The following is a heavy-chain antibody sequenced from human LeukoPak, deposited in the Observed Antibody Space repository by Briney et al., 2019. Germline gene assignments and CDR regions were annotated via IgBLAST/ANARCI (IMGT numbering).Heavy chain of an antibody. CDR2: ISGSGGST. CDR1: GFTFSSYA. Sequence: GGSLRLSCAASGFTFSSYAMSWVRQAPGKGLEWVSAISGSGGSTYYADSVKGRFTISRDNAKNSVYLQMNSLRVEDTAVYYCARDRRMTVAGNFDSWGQGTLVTVSS. CDR3: ARDRRMTVAGNFDS. J-gene: IGHJ4*02. V-gene: IGHV3-23*01. D-gene: IGHD6-19*01.